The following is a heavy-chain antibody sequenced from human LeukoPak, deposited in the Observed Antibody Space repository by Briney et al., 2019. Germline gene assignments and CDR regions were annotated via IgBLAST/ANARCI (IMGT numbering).Heavy chain of an antibody. D-gene: IGHD6-6*01. CDR3: AKKWYSSSSPFDY. CDR1: GFTFSSYA. J-gene: IGHJ4*02. Sequence: GGSLRLSCAASGFTFSSYAMSLVRQAPGKGLEWVSAISGSGGSTYYADSVKGRFTISRDNSKNTLYLQMNSLRAEDTAVYYCAKKWYSSSSPFDYWGQGTLVTVSS. V-gene: IGHV3-23*01. CDR2: ISGSGGST.